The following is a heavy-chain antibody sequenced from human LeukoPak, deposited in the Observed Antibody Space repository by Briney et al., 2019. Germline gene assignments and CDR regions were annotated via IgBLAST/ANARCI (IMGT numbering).Heavy chain of an antibody. D-gene: IGHD6-13*01. V-gene: IGHV4-59*01. J-gene: IGHJ4*02. CDR3: ARGVYSSSWPFDY. CDR1: GGSIRRYY. CDR2: IYYSGST. Sequence: SETLSLTCTVSGGSIRRYYWSWIRQPPGKGLEWSGYIYYSGSTNYNPSLKSRVTISVDTTKNQFSLKLSPVTAADTAVYYCARGVYSSSWPFDYWGQGTLVTVSS.